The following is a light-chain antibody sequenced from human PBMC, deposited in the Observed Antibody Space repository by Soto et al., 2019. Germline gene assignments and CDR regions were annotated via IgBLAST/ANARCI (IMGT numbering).Light chain of an antibody. CDR2: DTS. CDR3: QQYNNWPLS. CDR1: QNVHSD. Sequence: EVVMTQSPDTLSVSPGDGANLSCRASQNVHSDLAWYQQKPGQAPRLVIYDTSTRATAIPVRFTGGGSGTEFTLTYSSLKSGDLAVYYCQQYNNWPLSFGGGTKVEI. J-gene: IGKJ4*02. V-gene: IGKV3-15*01.